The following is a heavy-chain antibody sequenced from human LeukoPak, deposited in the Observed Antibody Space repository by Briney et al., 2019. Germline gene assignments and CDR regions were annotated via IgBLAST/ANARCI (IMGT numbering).Heavy chain of an antibody. J-gene: IGHJ4*02. Sequence: SETLSLTCAVSGYSISSGYYWGWIRQPPGKGLEWIGSIYHSGSTYYNPSLKSRVTISVDTSKNQFSLKLSSVTAADTAVYYCARDHSMITFGGVIALYYFDYWGQGTLVTVSS. CDR3: ARDHSMITFGGVIALYYFDY. CDR1: GYSISSGYY. V-gene: IGHV4-38-2*02. CDR2: IYHSGST. D-gene: IGHD3-16*02.